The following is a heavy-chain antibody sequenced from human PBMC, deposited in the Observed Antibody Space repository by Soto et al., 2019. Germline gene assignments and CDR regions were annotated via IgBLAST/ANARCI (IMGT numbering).Heavy chain of an antibody. Sequence: GSLRLSCAASGFTFSSFWMDWVRQAPGKGLEWVANINPDGSEKQYVDSVKGRFTISRDNAKNSLYLQMGSVTAEDSALYYCSRSLDSWGQGTRVTVSS. CDR2: INPDGSEK. CDR1: GFTFSSFW. J-gene: IGHJ4*02. CDR3: SRSLDS. V-gene: IGHV3-7*01.